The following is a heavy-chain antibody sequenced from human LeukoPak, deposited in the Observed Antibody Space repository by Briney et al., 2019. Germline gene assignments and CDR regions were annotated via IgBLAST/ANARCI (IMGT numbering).Heavy chain of an antibody. CDR1: GYSISHYG. D-gene: IGHD3-16*01. J-gene: IGHJ4*02. CDR3: TRGSSISAQGDT. Sequence: GASVKVSCKTSGYSISHYGISWWRQAPGQGLEWVGWISAFNYIIEYAQKFQGRVTMTQDTATSTAYMELRSLTSDDTAVFYCTRGSSISAQGDTWGQGTLVSVSS. CDR2: ISAFNYII. V-gene: IGHV1-18*01.